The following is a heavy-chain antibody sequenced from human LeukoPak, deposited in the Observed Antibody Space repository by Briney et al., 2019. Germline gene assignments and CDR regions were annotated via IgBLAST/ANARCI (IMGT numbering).Heavy chain of an antibody. J-gene: IGHJ3*02. Sequence: SETLSLTCTVSGGSISSGSYYWGWIRQPPGKGLDWIGSIYYSGSTYYNPSLKSRVTISVDTSKNQFSLKLSSVTAADTAVYYCARGAGEWELLRAFDIWGQGTMVTVSS. CDR2: IYYSGST. CDR1: GGSISSGSYY. D-gene: IGHD1-26*01. V-gene: IGHV4-39*07. CDR3: ARGAGEWELLRAFDI.